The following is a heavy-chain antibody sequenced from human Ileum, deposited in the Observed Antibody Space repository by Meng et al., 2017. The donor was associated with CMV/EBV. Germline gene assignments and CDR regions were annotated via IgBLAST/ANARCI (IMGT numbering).Heavy chain of an antibody. Sequence: SGFTFSSYGWRWVRKAPGKGLEGVADIVVSSSSKDYTDSVKGRFTISRENSKNTVYLQMHSLGAEDTGIYYCAKLAVVASLWANIDHWGQGTLVTVSS. CDR2: IVVSSSSK. J-gene: IGHJ4*02. V-gene: IGHV3-23*01. D-gene: IGHD2-15*01. CDR1: GFTFSSYG. CDR3: AKLAVVASLWANIDH.